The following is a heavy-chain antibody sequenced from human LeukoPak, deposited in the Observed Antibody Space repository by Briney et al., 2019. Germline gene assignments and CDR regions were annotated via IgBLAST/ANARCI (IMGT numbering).Heavy chain of an antibody. J-gene: IGHJ4*02. CDR3: ARGWSGYDFRDYFDY. CDR1: GGSFSGYY. D-gene: IGHD3-3*01. CDR2: INHSGST. Sequence: SETLSPTCAVYGGSFSGYYWSWIRQPPGKGREWIGEINHSGSTNYNPSLKRRVTISVDTSKNQFSLKLSSVTAADTAVYYCARGWSGYDFRDYFDYWGQGTLVTVSS. V-gene: IGHV4-34*01.